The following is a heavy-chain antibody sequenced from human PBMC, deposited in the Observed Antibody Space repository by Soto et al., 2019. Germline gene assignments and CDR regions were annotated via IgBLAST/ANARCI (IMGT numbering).Heavy chain of an antibody. CDR3: ARGLNYYGSGSSLNWFDP. V-gene: IGHV4-34*01. Sequence: SETLSLACAVYGGSFSGYYGVWIRQPPGKGLEWIGEINHSGSTNYNPSLKSRVTISVDTSKNQFSLKLSSVTAADTAVYYCARGLNYYGSGSSLNWFDPWGQGTLVTVSS. CDR2: INHSGST. D-gene: IGHD3-10*01. CDR1: GGSFSGYY. J-gene: IGHJ5*02.